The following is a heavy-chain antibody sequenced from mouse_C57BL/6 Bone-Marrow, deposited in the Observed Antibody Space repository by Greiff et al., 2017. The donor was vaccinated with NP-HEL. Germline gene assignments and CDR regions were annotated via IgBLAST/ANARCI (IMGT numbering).Heavy chain of an antibody. J-gene: IGHJ2*01. V-gene: IGHV1-61*01. Sequence: QVQLKESGAELVRPGSSVKLSCKASGYTFTSYWMDWVKQRPGQGLEWIGNIYPSDSETHYNQKFKDKATLTVDKSSSTAYMQLSSLTSEDSAVYYCARRAGSSPSDYWGQGTTLTVSS. CDR1: GYTFTSYW. CDR2: IYPSDSET. CDR3: ARRAGSSPSDY. D-gene: IGHD1-1*01.